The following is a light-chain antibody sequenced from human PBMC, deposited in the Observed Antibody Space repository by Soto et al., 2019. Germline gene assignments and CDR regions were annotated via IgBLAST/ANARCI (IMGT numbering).Light chain of an antibody. CDR3: QQDEDFPLT. V-gene: IGKV1-33*01. Sequence: DIEMTQSPSSLSASVGDRVTITCQARQDISNYVNWYQQKTGRAPKLLIYDASSLESGVSSRFSGSGSGTHFTFTISSLQPDEIATYYCQQDEDFPLTFGQGTRLDIK. CDR2: DAS. J-gene: IGKJ5*01. CDR1: QDISNY.